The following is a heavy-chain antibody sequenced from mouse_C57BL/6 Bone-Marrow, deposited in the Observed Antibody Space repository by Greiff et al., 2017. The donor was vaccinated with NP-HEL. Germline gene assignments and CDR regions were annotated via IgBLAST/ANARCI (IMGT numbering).Heavy chain of an antibody. V-gene: IGHV1-54*01. J-gene: IGHJ3*01. CDR3: ARGRNDYGRFAY. CDR1: GYAFTNYL. D-gene: IGHD2-4*01. Sequence: VQLQQSGAELVRPGTSVKVSCKASGYAFTNYLIEWVKQRPGQGLEWIGVIKPGSGGTNYNEKFKGKATLTADKSSSTAYMQLSSLTSEDSAVYFCARGRNDYGRFAYWGQGTLVTVSA. CDR2: IKPGSGGT.